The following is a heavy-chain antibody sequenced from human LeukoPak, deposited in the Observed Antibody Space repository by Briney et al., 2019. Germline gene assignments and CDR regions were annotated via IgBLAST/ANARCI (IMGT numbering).Heavy chain of an antibody. V-gene: IGHV1-8*03. CDR1: GYPFSNYD. CDR3: ARSRATVTTHWVDP. CDR2: MNPNSGNT. D-gene: IGHD4-11*01. Sequence: ASVTVSCKASGYPFSNYDINWVRQAPGQGLEWMGWMNPNSGNTDYEQKFQGRVTIIRNTSMSTAYMGLSGLRSEDTAVYYCARSRATVTTHWVDPWGQGTLVTVSS. J-gene: IGHJ5*02.